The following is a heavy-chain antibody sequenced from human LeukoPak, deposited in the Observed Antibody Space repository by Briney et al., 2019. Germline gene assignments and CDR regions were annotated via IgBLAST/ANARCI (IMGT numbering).Heavy chain of an antibody. J-gene: IGHJ6*02. CDR2: ISYDGSNK. Sequence: GGSLRLSCAASGFTFSSDGMRWVRQATGKGLEWVAVISYDGSNKYYADSVKGRFTISRDNSKNTLYLQMHSLRDEDTAVYYCAKAAREEAKYYYYYPGMDVWGQGPTVTVSS. V-gene: IGHV3-30*18. CDR3: AKAAREEAKYYYYYPGMDV. D-gene: IGHD5-24*01. CDR1: GFTFSSDG.